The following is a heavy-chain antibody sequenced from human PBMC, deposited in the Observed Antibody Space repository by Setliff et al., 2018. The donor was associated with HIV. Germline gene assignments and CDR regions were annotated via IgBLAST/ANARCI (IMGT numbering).Heavy chain of an antibody. D-gene: IGHD1-26*01. J-gene: IGHJ4*02. CDR1: GFSFSGYW. CDR2: IKEDGSEK. Sequence: GGSLRLSCAASGFSFSGYWMSWVRQAPGKGLEWVANIKEDGSEKYYVDSVKGRFTISRDNAKNSLYLQMNSLRAEDTAVYYCARFRVGAAPYYFDYWGQGTLVTVSS. V-gene: IGHV3-7*01. CDR3: ARFRVGAAPYYFDY.